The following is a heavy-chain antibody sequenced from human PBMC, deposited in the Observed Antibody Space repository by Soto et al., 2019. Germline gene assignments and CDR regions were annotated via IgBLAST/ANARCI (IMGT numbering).Heavy chain of an antibody. V-gene: IGHV1-69*01. Sequence: QVQLVQSGAEVKKPGSSVKVSCKASGGTFSSYAISWVRQAPGQGLEWMGGIIPIFGTANYAQKFQGRVTITAVESASTAYMDLSSLRSEDTAVYYCARAGDNLVRGHYYYYGMDVWGQGTTVTVSS. CDR2: IIPIFGTA. CDR1: GGTFSSYA. D-gene: IGHD3-10*01. J-gene: IGHJ6*02. CDR3: ARAGDNLVRGHYYYYGMDV.